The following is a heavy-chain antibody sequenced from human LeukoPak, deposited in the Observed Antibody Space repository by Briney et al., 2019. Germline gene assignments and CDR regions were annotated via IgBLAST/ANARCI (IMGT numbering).Heavy chain of an antibody. J-gene: IGHJ4*02. CDR2: IYYSGST. CDR3: ARAFFGAKVARYYFDY. V-gene: IGHV4-61*01. D-gene: IGHD3-16*01. Sequence: SETLPLTCTVSGGSVSSGSYYWSWIRQPPGKGLEWIGYIYYSGSTNYNPSLKSRVTISVDTSKNQFSLKLSSVTAADTAVYYCARAFFGAKVARYYFDYWGQGTLVTVSS. CDR1: GGSVSSGSYY.